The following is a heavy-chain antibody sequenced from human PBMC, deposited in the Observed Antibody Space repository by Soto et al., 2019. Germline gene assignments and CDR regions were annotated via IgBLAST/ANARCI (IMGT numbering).Heavy chain of an antibody. V-gene: IGHV4-59*01. Sequence: PSETLSLTCTVSGDSISGYLWNWIRQPPGKGVEWIGYIHNSGSTTYNSSLKSRVTISIDTSKKQSSLKLTSVTAADTAVYYFSRDPGDGYDFFDYWGQGTLVTVSS. CDR1: GDSISGYL. CDR2: IHNSGST. D-gene: IGHD5-12*01. J-gene: IGHJ4*02. CDR3: SRDPGDGYDFFDY.